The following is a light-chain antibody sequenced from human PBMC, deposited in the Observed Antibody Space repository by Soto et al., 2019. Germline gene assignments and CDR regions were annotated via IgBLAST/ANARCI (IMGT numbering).Light chain of an antibody. CDR3: QQYGSSPPYT. CDR2: GAS. Sequence: EIVLTQSPGTLSLSPGERATLSCRASQSVSSSYLAWYQQKPGQAPRLLIYGASSSATGIPDRFSGSGSGTDFSLTISRLQPEDFAVYYCQQYGSSPPYTFGQATKLEIK. CDR1: QSVSSSY. V-gene: IGKV3-20*01. J-gene: IGKJ2*01.